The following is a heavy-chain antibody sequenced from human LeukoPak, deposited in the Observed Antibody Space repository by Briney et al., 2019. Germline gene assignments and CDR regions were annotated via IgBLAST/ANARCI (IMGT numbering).Heavy chain of an antibody. J-gene: IGHJ5*02. CDR1: GYTFTGYY. CDR3: ARDLVLYCSSTSCYRGVNWFDP. V-gene: IGHV1-2*02. D-gene: IGHD2-2*02. Sequence: ASVKVSCKASGYTFTGYYMHWVRQAPGQGLEWMGWISPNSGGTNYAQKFQGRVTMTRDTSISTAYMELSRLRSDDTAVYYCARDLVLYCSSTSCYRGVNWFDPWGQGTLVTVSS. CDR2: ISPNSGGT.